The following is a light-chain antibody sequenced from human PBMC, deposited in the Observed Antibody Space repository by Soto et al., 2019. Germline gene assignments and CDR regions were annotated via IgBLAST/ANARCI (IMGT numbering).Light chain of an antibody. CDR2: DAS. CDR3: QQYNTYST. V-gene: IGKV1-5*01. CDR1: QTIRTW. J-gene: IGKJ1*01. Sequence: DIQMTQSPSTLSASVGDRVTIPCRASQTIRTWLAWYQQKPGKVPQLLIYDASTLRGGVPSRFSGSGSGTEFTLTISSLQPDDFATYYCQQYNTYSTFGQGTKVDIK.